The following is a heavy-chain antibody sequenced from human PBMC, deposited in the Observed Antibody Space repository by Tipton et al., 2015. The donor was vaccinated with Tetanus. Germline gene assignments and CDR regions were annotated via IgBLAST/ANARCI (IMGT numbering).Heavy chain of an antibody. CDR3: ASGSALDY. V-gene: IGHV3-21*01. Sequence: SLRLSCEVSGSIFSSYTMNWVRQAPGKGLEWVSSISSTSSYIYYADSLKGRFTISRDNAKNSLFLQITGLRAEDTAVYYCASGSALDYWGQGALVTVSS. CDR1: GSIFSSYT. D-gene: IGHD6-25*01. CDR2: ISSTSSYI. J-gene: IGHJ4*02.